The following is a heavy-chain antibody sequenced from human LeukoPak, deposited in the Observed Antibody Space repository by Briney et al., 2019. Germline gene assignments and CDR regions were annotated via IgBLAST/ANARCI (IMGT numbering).Heavy chain of an antibody. CDR2: ISYDGSNK. CDR1: GFTFSSYG. D-gene: IGHD3-22*01. Sequence: GRSLRLSCAASGFTFSSYGMHWVRQAPGKGLEWVAVISYDGSNKYYAGSVKGRFTISRDNSKNTLYLQMNSLRAEDTAVYYCAKGVIYDSSGYYYEEEVYYFDYWGQGTLVTVSS. J-gene: IGHJ4*02. V-gene: IGHV3-30*18. CDR3: AKGVIYDSSGYYYEEEVYYFDY.